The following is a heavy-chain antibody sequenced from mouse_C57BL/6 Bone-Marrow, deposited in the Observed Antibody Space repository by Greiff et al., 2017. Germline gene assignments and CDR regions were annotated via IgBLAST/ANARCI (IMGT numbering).Heavy chain of an antibody. CDR3: ARDDYYYGSSYGGRY. D-gene: IGHD1-1*01. V-gene: IGHV1-78*01. CDR2: IYPRDGST. CDR1: GYTFTDHT. Sequence: QVQLQQSDAELVKPGASVKISCKVSGYTFTDHTIHWMKQRPEQGLEWIGYIYPRDGSTKYNEKFKGKATLTADKSSSTAYMQLNSLTSEDSAVYCCARDDYYYGSSYGGRYWGQGTTLTVSS. J-gene: IGHJ2*01.